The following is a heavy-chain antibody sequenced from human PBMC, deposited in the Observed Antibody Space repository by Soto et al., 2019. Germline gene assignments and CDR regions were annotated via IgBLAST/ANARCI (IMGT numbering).Heavy chain of an antibody. V-gene: IGHV3-23*01. J-gene: IGHJ4*02. CDR3: AKRARGITMIVVVSYYFDY. D-gene: IGHD3-22*01. CDR1: GFTFSSYA. Sequence: EVQLLESGGGMIQPGGSLRLSCAASGFTFSSYAMSWVRQAPGKGLEWVSGISGSGDNTYYADSVKGRFTISRDNSKNPLYLKMNSLRAEDTAVYYCAKRARGITMIVVVSYYFDYWGQGTLVTVSS. CDR2: ISGSGDNT.